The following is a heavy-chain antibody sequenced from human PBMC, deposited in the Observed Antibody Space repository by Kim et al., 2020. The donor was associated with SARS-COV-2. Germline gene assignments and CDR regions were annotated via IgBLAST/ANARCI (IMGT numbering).Heavy chain of an antibody. Sequence: TTSTNPTLKSRVPISVDTSKNQCSLKLISVTAADTAVYYCARSSYAFDIWGQGTMVTVSS. CDR2: TT. V-gene: IGHV4-34*01. CDR3: ARSSYAFDI. J-gene: IGHJ3*02.